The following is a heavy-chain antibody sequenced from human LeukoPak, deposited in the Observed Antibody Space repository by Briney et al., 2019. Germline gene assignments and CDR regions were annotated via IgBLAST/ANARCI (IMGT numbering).Heavy chain of an antibody. D-gene: IGHD3-10*02. J-gene: IGHJ4*02. CDR1: GGSFSGYY. CDR3: AREKNVRGPFDY. Sequence: ETLSLTCAVYGGSFSGYYWSWIRQPPGKGLEWVANIKQDGSEKYYVDSVKGRFTISRDNAKNSLYLQMNSLRAEDTAVYYCAREKNVRGPFDYWGQGTLVTVSS. CDR2: IKQDGSEK. V-gene: IGHV3-7*01.